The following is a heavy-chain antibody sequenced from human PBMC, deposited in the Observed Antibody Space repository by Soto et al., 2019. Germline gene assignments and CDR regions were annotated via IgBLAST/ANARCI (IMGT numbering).Heavy chain of an antibody. V-gene: IGHV1-8*01. CDR1: GYTFSSYD. D-gene: IGHD6-19*01. J-gene: IGHJ4*02. Sequence: QVQLVQSGAEVKKPGASVKVSCKASGYTFSSYDINWVRQAPGQGLEWMGWLNPNSGDTGYAQKFQGRVTLTRNTSITTAYIELRSLTSDDTVVYYCATSGGGWYLYWGQGTLVTVSS. CDR3: ATSGGGWYLY. CDR2: LNPNSGDT.